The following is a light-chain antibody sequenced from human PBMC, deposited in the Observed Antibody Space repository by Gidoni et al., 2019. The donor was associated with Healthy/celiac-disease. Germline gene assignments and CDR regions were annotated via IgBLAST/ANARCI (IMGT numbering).Light chain of an antibody. CDR2: GAS. Sequence: ELFLTQPPGTLSLSPGERATLSCRASQSVSSSYLAWYQQKPGQAPRLLIYGASSRATGIPDRFSGSGSGTDFTLTISRLEPEDFAVYYCQQYGSSPEYTFGQGTKLEIK. CDR3: QQYGSSPEYT. V-gene: IGKV3-20*01. J-gene: IGKJ2*01. CDR1: QSVSSSY.